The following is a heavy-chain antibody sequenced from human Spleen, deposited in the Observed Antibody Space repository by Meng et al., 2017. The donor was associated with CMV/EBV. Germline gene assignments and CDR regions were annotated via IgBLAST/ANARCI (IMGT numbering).Heavy chain of an antibody. CDR2: SYYSGST. D-gene: IGHD2-2*01. J-gene: IGHJ4*02. CDR3: ARLRYCSSTSCLYGYYFDY. V-gene: IGHV4-39*01. Sequence: SETLSLTCTVSGGSISSSRYSWGWIHQPPGKGLEWIGSSYYSGSTYYNPSLKSRVTISVDTSKNQFSLKLSSVTAADTAVYYCARLRYCSSTSCLYGYYFDYWGQGTLVTVSS. CDR1: GGSISSSRYS.